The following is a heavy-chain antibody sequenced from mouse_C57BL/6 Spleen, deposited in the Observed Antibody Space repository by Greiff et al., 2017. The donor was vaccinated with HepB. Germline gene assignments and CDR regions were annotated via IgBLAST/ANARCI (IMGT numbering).Heavy chain of an antibody. CDR2: ISSGGSYT. J-gene: IGHJ4*01. D-gene: IGHD4-1*01. V-gene: IGHV5-6*02. Sequence: DVKLVESGGDLVKPGGSLKLSCAASGFTFSSYGMSWVRQTPDKRLEWVATISSGGSYTYYPDSVKGRFTISTDNAKNTLYLQMSSLKSEDTAMYYCARLQLTGNAMDYWGQGTSVTVSS. CDR1: GFTFSSYG. CDR3: ARLQLTGNAMDY.